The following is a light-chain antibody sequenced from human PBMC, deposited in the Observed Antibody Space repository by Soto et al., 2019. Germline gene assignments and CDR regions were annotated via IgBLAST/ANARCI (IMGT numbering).Light chain of an antibody. CDR3: QQLNSFPRT. V-gene: IGKV1-9*01. CDR1: PGISRY. J-gene: IGKJ5*01. Sequence: IPLTQSPSSLSASVGDRVTITCRTSPGISRYLAWYQQKPGKAPKLLIYAASTLQSGVPSRFSGSGYGTNFTLTISTLQPEDFATYYCQQLNSFPRTFGQGTRLEIK. CDR2: AAS.